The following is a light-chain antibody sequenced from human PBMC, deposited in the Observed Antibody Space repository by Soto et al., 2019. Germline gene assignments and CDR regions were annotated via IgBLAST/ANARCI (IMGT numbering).Light chain of an antibody. J-gene: IGKJ4*01. Sequence: DIQMTQSPSSLSASVGDRVSLTCRASQSISTYLNWYQQKPGKAPKLLIYAASSLQSGFPSRFIGSGSGSDFTLTISSLQPEDFATYYCQQSYSTPPTFGGGTKVDIK. CDR1: QSISTY. CDR3: QQSYSTPPT. V-gene: IGKV1-39*01. CDR2: AAS.